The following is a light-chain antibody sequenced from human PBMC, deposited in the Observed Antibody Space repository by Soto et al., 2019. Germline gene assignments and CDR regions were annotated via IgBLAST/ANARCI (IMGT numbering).Light chain of an antibody. J-gene: IGLJ2*01. V-gene: IGLV2-8*01. Sequence: QSALTQPPSASGSPGQSVTISCTGTSSDVGGYNYVSWYQQHPGKAPKLMIYEVSKRPSGVPDRFSGPKSGNTASLTVSGLQAEDEADYYCSSYAGSNNLVFGGGIKLTVL. CDR3: SSYAGSNNLV. CDR2: EVS. CDR1: SSDVGGYNY.